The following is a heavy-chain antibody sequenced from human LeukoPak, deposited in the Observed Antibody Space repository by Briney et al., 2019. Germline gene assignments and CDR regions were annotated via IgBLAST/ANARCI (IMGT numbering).Heavy chain of an antibody. CDR1: GGSISSSNW. J-gene: IGHJ4*02. CDR3: ARVTDPHWDYFDY. CDR2: IYHSGST. V-gene: IGHV4-4*02. Sequence: SETLSLTCAVSGGSISSSNWWSWVRQPPGKGLEWIGEIYHSGSTNYNPSLKSRVTISVDTSKNQFSLKLSSVTAADTAVYYCARVTDPHWDYFDYWGQGTLVTVSS. D-gene: IGHD7-27*01.